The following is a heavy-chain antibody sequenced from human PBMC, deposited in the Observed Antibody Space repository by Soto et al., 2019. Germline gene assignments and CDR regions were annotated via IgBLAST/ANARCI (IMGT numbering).Heavy chain of an antibody. D-gene: IGHD5-18*01. J-gene: IGHJ4*02. CDR1: GGSFSRRKW. CDR3: ARIQPSLLSIDS. Sequence: SATLSLTCAVYGGSFSRRKWWSWVRQPPGKGLELIGEIYDTGTTNYNPSLKSRVIISVDKSKNQFCLRRSSVTAADTATYYCARIQPSLLSIDSLGQGALGTVS. V-gene: IGHV4-4*02. CDR2: IYDTGTT.